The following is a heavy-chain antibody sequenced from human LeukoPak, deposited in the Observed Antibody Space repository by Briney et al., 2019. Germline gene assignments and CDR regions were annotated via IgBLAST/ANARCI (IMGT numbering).Heavy chain of an antibody. V-gene: IGHV3-66*01. CDR3: ARDPPAVSINTYA. CDR1: GFTVGNNY. CDR2: IFSRGET. J-gene: IGHJ4*02. D-gene: IGHD2-8*01. Sequence: PGGSLRLSCAASGFTVGNNYMNWVRQAPGKGLEWVSLIFSRGETSYANSVKGRFTISRDNSKNTLYLQMNGLRVEDTAVYYCARDPPAVSINTYAWGQGTLVTVSS.